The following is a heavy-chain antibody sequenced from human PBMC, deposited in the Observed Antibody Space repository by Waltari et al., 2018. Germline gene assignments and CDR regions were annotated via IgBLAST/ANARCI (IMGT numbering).Heavy chain of an antibody. V-gene: IGHV3-7*03. CDR3: ARDSNLLVYATQFDY. J-gene: IGHJ4*02. CDR1: GFTFSSYW. CDR2: IKQDGGEK. D-gene: IGHD2-8*01. Sequence: EVQLVESGGGLVQPGGSLTLYCAASGFTFSSYWMSWVRQAPGQGLVWVANIKQDGGEKNYVDAVKGRFTISRDNAKNLVYLQMNSLRAEDTAVYYCARDSNLLVYATQFDYWGQGTLVTVSS.